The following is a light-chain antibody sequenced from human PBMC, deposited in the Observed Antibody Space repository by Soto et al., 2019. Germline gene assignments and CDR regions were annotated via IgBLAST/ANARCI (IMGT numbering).Light chain of an antibody. CDR3: QQYNDWPRT. J-gene: IGKJ5*01. CDR1: QLFSSN. Sequence: EIVMTQSPATLSVSPGESVTLSCRASQLFSSNLAWYQRRPGQAPRLLIYGSSTRATGVPPRFSGSASGTEFTLTIRSLQSEDFGVNYCQQYNDWPRTFGQGKRVEIK. CDR2: GSS. V-gene: IGKV3-15*01.